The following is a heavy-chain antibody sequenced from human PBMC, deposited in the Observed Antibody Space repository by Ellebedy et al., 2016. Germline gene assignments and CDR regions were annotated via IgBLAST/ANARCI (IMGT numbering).Heavy chain of an antibody. V-gene: IGHV4-30-4*01. CDR3: ARERGIQLWFRYFDY. J-gene: IGHJ4*02. D-gene: IGHD5-18*01. CDR2: IYYSGNT. CDR1: GGSISSGGYY. Sequence: SETLSLTCTVSGGSISSGGYYWSWIRQPPGKGLEWIGYIYYSGNTYYNPSLKSRVTISVDTSKNQFSLKLSSVTAADTAVYYCARERGIQLWFRYFDYWGQGTLVTVSS.